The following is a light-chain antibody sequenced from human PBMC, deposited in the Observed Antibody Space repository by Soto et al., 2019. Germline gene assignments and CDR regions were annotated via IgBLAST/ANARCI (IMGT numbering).Light chain of an antibody. CDR3: AAWDDTLTGYV. CDR1: SSNIGTDD. J-gene: IGLJ1*01. CDR2: KNN. V-gene: IGLV1-47*01. Sequence: QSVLTQPPSASGTPGQRVTISCSGSSSNIGTDDVFWYLQFPGTAPKLLIYKNNQRPSGVSDRFSGSKSGTSASLAISGLRSEEEADYYCAAWDDTLTGYVFGTGTKVTVL.